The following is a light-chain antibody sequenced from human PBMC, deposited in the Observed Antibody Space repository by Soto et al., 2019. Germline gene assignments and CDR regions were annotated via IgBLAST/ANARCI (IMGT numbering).Light chain of an antibody. J-gene: IGKJ1*01. Sequence: EVVLTQSPGTLSLSSGERATLSCRASQSVINSYLAWYQQKPGQAPRLLLYGAYNRATDIPDRFSGSGSGTDFTLTINRLEPEDFAVYYCQQYSISSTFGQGTKVDIK. CDR3: QQYSISST. CDR2: GAY. V-gene: IGKV3-20*01. CDR1: QSVINSY.